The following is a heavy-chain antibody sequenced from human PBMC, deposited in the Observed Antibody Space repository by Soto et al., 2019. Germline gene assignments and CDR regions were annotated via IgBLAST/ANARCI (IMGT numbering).Heavy chain of an antibody. Sequence: GGSLRLSCAASGFTFSRYAMTWVRQAPGKGLEWVSSISGSGGSTYYTNSVKGRFTISRDNSKNMMYLQMNSLRAEDAAIYYCAKDALYYDVLPGPNVWGQGTRVTVSS. J-gene: IGHJ4*02. CDR3: AKDALYYDVLPGPNV. V-gene: IGHV3-23*01. CDR1: GFTFSRYA. D-gene: IGHD3-9*01. CDR2: ISGSGGST.